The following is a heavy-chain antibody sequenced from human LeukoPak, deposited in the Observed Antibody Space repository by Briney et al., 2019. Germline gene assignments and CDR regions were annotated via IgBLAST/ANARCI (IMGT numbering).Heavy chain of an antibody. D-gene: IGHD1-26*01. CDR2: IRYDGSNK. Sequence: GRSLRLSCAASGFTFSSYAMHWVRQAPGKGLEWVAFIRYDGSNKYYADSVKGRFTISRDNSKNTLYLQMNSLRVEDTAVYYCAKDSRGVGTSLAYWGQGTLVTVSS. J-gene: IGHJ4*02. CDR3: AKDSRGVGTSLAY. V-gene: IGHV3-30*02. CDR1: GFTFSSYA.